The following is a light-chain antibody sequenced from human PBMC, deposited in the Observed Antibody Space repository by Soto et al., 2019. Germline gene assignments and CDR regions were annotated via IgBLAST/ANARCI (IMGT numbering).Light chain of an antibody. CDR3: CSYAGSSTFYV. J-gene: IGLJ1*01. Sequence: QSLLTQPASVSGSPGQSITISCTGTGRDVGTYNLVCWYQQHPGKAPKLMIYEGSKRPSGVSNRFSASKSGNPASLTISGLQAEDEADYYCCSYAGSSTFYVFGSGTKVTVL. CDR1: GRDVGTYNL. V-gene: IGLV2-23*01. CDR2: EGS.